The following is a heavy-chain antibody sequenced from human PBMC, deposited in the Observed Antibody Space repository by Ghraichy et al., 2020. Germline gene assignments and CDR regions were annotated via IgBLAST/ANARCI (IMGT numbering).Heavy chain of an antibody. CDR1: RSPFITSG. CDR2: ITTKSGNT. CDR3: ARGSNYFDP. V-gene: IGHV1-18*01. J-gene: IGHJ5*02. D-gene: IGHD5-24*01. Sequence: ASVKVSCKASRSPFITSGITWVRQSPGQVLEWLGWITTKSGNTQYGWKFQDRVTMTTDTSTSTAYMELRSLRSDDTAVYYCARGSNYFDPWGQGTLVTVSS.